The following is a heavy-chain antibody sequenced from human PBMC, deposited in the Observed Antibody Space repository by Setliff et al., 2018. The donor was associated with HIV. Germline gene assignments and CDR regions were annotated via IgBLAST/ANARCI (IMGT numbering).Heavy chain of an antibody. Sequence: NPSETLSLTCTVSGGSISSYYWTWIRQPPGKGLEWIGYIYYSGSTNYNPSLKSRVTMSVDTSTSQFSLRLTSMTAADTAVYYCARAYYDHLWASYRFDYWGQGTLVTVSS. CDR3: ARAYYDHLWASYRFDY. D-gene: IGHD3-16*02. J-gene: IGHJ4*02. V-gene: IGHV4-59*01. CDR1: GGSISSYY. CDR2: IYYSGST.